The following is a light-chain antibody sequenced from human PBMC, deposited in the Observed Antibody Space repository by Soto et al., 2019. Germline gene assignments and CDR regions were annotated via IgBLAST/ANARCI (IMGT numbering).Light chain of an antibody. CDR2: GAS. CDR1: QSFRSSY. Sequence: EIVFTQSPGTLSFSPLHTATLSFRSSQSFRSSYLAWYQQKPGQAPRLLIYGASSRATGIPDRFSGSGSGTDFTLTISRLEPEDFAVYCCQQYGRSPLTFGGGTKVDIK. V-gene: IGKV3-20*01. J-gene: IGKJ4*01. CDR3: QQYGRSPLT.